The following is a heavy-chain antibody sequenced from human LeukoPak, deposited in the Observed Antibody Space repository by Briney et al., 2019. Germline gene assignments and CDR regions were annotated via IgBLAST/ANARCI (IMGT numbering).Heavy chain of an antibody. CDR3: AGSSGISTADAVC. CDR2: MKGGGET. CDR1: GFSSTKYA. J-gene: IGHJ4*02. Sequence: GGSLRPSCAASGFSSTKYAMSWVRPAPARGREWLSSMKGGGETSYAEAVNGRFTLSRDDSRNPVYPQRNHLRVEDTAIYYYAGSSGISTADAVCWGQGTQVTVSS. D-gene: IGHD1-26*01. V-gene: IGHV3-23*01.